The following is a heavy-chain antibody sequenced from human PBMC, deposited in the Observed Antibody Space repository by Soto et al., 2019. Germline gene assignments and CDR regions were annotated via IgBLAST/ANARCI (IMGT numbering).Heavy chain of an antibody. Sequence: SETLSLTCTVSGGSISSGGYYWSWIRQHPXKGLEWIGYIYYSGSTYYNPSLKSRVTISVDTSKNQFSLKLSSVTAADTAVYYCARDEGSMITFGGVIAPGGMDVWGQGTTVTVSS. J-gene: IGHJ6*02. CDR2: IYYSGST. CDR1: GGSISSGGYY. CDR3: ARDEGSMITFGGVIAPGGMDV. V-gene: IGHV4-31*03. D-gene: IGHD3-16*02.